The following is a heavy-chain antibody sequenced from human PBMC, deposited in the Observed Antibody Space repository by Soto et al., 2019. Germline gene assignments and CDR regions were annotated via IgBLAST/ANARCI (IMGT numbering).Heavy chain of an antibody. CDR2: ISSNGGST. Sequence: PGKGLEYVSAISSNGGSTYYADSVKGRFTISRDNSKHTLYLQMSSLRAEDTAVYFFVTSRRRNTSYRSGLGIPAEPLFDL. CDR3: VTSRRRNTSYRSGLGIPAEPLFDL. D-gene: IGHD3-10*01. J-gene: IGHJ2*01. V-gene: IGHV3-64D*08.